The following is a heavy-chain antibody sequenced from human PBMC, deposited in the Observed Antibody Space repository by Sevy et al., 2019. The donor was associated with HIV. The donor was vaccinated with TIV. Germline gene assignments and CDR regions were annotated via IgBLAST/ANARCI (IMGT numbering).Heavy chain of an antibody. CDR2: INPRTGDT. CDR1: GYTFSDNY. D-gene: IGHD2-15*01. Sequence: ASVKVSCKASGYTFSDNYMHWVRQAPGQGLEWVGRINPRTGDTKYAQKFQGRVTVTRDTSISTAYMELSRLTSDDTAIYYCAKDKLLDAFDIWGQGTWVTVSS. J-gene: IGHJ3*02. V-gene: IGHV1-2*06. CDR3: AKDKLLDAFDI.